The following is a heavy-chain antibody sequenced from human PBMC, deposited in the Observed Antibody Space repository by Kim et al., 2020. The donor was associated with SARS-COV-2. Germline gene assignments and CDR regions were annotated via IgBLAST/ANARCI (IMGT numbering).Heavy chain of an antibody. D-gene: IGHD6-6*01. V-gene: IGHV1-18*04. CDR1: GYTFTSYG. CDR2: ISAYNGNT. CDR3: ARDFSHSSSSCSPHY. J-gene: IGHJ4*02. Sequence: ASVKVSCKASGYTFTSYGISWVRQAPGQGLEWMGWISAYNGNTNYAQKLQGRVTMTTDTSTSTAYMELRSLRSDDTAVYYCARDFSHSSSSCSPHYWGQGTLVTVSS.